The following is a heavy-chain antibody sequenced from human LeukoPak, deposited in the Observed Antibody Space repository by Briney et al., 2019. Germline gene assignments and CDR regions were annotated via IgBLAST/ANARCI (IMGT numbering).Heavy chain of an antibody. CDR1: GFTFSSYS. V-gene: IGHV3-21*01. CDR3: ARDLKESSRWTLPIDY. CDR2: ISSSSSYI. D-gene: IGHD6-13*01. J-gene: IGHJ4*02. Sequence: KSGGSLRLSCAASGFTFSSYSMNWVSQAPGKGMGWVSSISSSSSYIYYADSVKGRFTISRDNAKNSLYLQMNSLRAEDTAVYYCARDLKESSRWTLPIDYWGQGTLVTVSS.